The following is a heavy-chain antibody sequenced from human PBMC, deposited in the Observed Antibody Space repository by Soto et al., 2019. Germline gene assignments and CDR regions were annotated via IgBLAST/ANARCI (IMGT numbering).Heavy chain of an antibody. Sequence: SGPTLVNPTQTLTLTCTFSGFSLSTSAMYVTWIRQPPGKALEWLALIDWVGDKYYSTSLKSRLTISMDTSKNQVVLTMTNMDPVDTATYYCARTPYSGGYGPGYYYGMDVWGQGTTVTVSS. D-gene: IGHD6-25*01. CDR1: GFSLSTSAMY. CDR2: IDWVGDK. CDR3: ARTPYSGGYGPGYYYGMDV. V-gene: IGHV2-70*01. J-gene: IGHJ6*02.